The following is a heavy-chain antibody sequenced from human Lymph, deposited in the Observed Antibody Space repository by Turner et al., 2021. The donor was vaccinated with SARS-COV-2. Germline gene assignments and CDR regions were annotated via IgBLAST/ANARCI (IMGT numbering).Heavy chain of an antibody. CDR2: IHYSGGP. J-gene: IGHJ4*02. D-gene: IGHD6-19*01. CDR1: GGSISSSSYY. Sequence: QLQLQESGPGLVKPSETLSLTCTVSGGSISSSSYYWGWVRQPPGKGLEWIGNIHYSGGPYYKPSLKRRSTIFVDTAKNQFSLKPRFGTAPETGVFFCARGSAQGWYLPGFGYLGQGTLVTVSS. CDR3: ARGSAQGWYLPGFGY. V-gene: IGHV4-39*01.